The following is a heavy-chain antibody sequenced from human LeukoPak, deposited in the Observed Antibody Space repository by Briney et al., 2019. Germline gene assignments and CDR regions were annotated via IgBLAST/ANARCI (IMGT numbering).Heavy chain of an antibody. J-gene: IGHJ5*02. CDR2: INPNSGGT. CDR3: ARDLTVVTYYDFWSGYYCGFDP. D-gene: IGHD3-3*01. CDR1: GYTFTGYY. V-gene: IGHV1-2*06. Sequence: ASVKVSCTASGYTFTGYYMHWVRQAPGQGLEWMGRINPNSGGTNYAQKFQGRVTMTRDTSTSTVYMELSSLRSEDTAVYYCARDLTVVTYYDFWSGYYCGFDPWGQGTLVTVSS.